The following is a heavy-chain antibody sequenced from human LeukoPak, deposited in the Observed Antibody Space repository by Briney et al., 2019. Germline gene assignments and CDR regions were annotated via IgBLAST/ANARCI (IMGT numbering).Heavy chain of an antibody. CDR3: ARDFWNFDDSGGYNRDFDS. D-gene: IGHD1-1*01. CDR1: SY. V-gene: IGHV1-18*04. Sequence: ASVKVFCKATSYISWVRQAPGQGLEWMAWIGSYEGDTYYAQNFRDRLTVTSDTSTGTVYLHLRSLRPDDTAVYYCARDFWNFDDSGGYNRDFDSWGQGTLVTVSS. CDR2: IGSYEGDT. J-gene: IGHJ5*01.